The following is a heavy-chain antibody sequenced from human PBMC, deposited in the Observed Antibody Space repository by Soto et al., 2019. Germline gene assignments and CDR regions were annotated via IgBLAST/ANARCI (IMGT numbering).Heavy chain of an antibody. CDR2: IYWDDDK. CDR1: GFSLSTSGVG. J-gene: IGHJ2*01. Sequence: QITLKESGPTLVKPTQTLTLTCTFSGFSLSTSGVGVGWIRQPPGKALEWLALIYWDDDKRYSPSLKSRLTITNDTSKNQVVLTMTNMDPVDTDTYYCAQDNWNDEGDWYFDLWGRGTLVTVSS. V-gene: IGHV2-5*02. CDR3: AQDNWNDEGDWYFDL. D-gene: IGHD1-1*01.